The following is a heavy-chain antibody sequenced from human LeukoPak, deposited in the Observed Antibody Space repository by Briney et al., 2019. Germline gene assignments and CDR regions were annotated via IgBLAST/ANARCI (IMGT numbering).Heavy chain of an antibody. CDR3: ARQLYSSGSYYAPMDV. J-gene: IGHJ6*03. CDR1: GDSISSGDYY. Sequence: PSETLSLTCTVSGDSISSGDYYWSWIRQPAGEGLEWIGRISSSGSTNYNPSLKSRVTVSLDTSKNQFSLKLSSVTATDTAVYYCARQLYSSGSYYAPMDVWGKGTTVTISS. D-gene: IGHD3-10*01. V-gene: IGHV4-61*02. CDR2: ISSSGST.